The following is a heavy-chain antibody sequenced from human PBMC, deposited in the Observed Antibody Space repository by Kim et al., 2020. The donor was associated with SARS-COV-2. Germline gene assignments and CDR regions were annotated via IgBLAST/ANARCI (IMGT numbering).Heavy chain of an antibody. CDR2: IYADGST. V-gene: IGHV3-53*01. J-gene: IGHJ6*02. D-gene: IGHD6-19*01. Sequence: GGSLRLSCVASEFTVSTNYMTWVRQAPGKGLQWVSTIYADGSTYYADSVKGRFTLSRDNSKNTLHLQMNFVRAEDTAVYYCARDRWEYRSGWYDNYYGMDVWGQGTTVTVSS. CDR3: ARDRWEYRSGWYDNYYGMDV. CDR1: EFTVSTNY.